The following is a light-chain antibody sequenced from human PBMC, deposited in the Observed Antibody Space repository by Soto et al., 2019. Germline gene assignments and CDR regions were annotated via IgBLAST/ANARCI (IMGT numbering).Light chain of an antibody. CDR1: QTVIRN. J-gene: IGKJ1*01. Sequence: EIVLTQSPDTLSLSPGERATLSCRASQTVIRNYLAWYQQKPGQAPRLLIYGASTRATDIPARFSGSGSGTEFTLTISSLQSEDFAVYYCQQYSNWPSWTFGQGTKVDIK. V-gene: IGKV3-15*01. CDR3: QQYSNWPSWT. CDR2: GAS.